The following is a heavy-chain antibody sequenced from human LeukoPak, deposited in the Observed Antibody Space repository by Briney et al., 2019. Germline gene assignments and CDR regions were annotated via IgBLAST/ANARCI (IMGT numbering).Heavy chain of an antibody. V-gene: IGHV1-46*01. Sequence: ASVKVSCKASGYTFTDYYMHWVRQAPGQGLEWMGIINPSGGSTSYAQKFQGRVTMTRDTSTSTVYMELSSLRSEDTAVYYCARDRGYTLLGYCTNGVCFEIDYWGQGTLVTVSS. CDR3: ARDRGYTLLGYCTNGVCFEIDY. D-gene: IGHD2-8*01. J-gene: IGHJ4*02. CDR2: INPSGGST. CDR1: GYTFTDYY.